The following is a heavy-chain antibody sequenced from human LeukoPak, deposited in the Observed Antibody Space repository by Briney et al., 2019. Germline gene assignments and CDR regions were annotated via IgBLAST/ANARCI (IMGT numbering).Heavy chain of an antibody. CDR1: GFTFSDYY. V-gene: IGHV3-11*06. D-gene: IGHD3-10*01. CDR3: ARKSPNCYGSGSYEQGYWYFDL. Sequence: GGSLRLSCAASGFTFSDYYMSWIRQAPGKGLEWVSYISSSSSYTNYADSVKGRFTISRDNAKNSLYLQMNSLRAEDTAVYYCARKSPNCYGSGSYEQGYWYFDLWGRGTLVTVSS. CDR2: ISSSSSYT. J-gene: IGHJ2*01.